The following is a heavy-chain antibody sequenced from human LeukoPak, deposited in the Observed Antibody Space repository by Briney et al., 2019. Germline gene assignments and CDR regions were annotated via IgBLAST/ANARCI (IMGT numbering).Heavy chain of an antibody. CDR3: ASHDYSNSNLDY. J-gene: IGHJ4*02. Sequence: SETLSLTCAVSGGSISSSNWWSWVRQPPGKGLEWIGEIYHSGSTNYNPSLKSRVTISVDTSKNQFSLKLSSVTAADTAVYYCASHDYSNSNLDYWGQGTLVTVSS. CDR2: IYHSGST. CDR1: GGSISSSNW. V-gene: IGHV4-4*02. D-gene: IGHD4-11*01.